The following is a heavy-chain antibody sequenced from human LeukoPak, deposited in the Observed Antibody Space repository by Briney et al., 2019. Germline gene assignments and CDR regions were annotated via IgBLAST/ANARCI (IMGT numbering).Heavy chain of an antibody. CDR2: ISSSGSTI. V-gene: IGHV3-11*01. J-gene: IGHJ4*02. Sequence: GGSLRLSCAASGFTFSDYYMSWIRQAPGKGLEWVSYISSSGSTIYYADSVKGRFTISRDNAKNSLYLQINSLRAEDTAVYYCARDYRYCSGGSCIYYDSSGYYYWGQGTLVTVSS. D-gene: IGHD2-15*01. CDR3: ARDYRYCSGGSCIYYDSSGYYY. CDR1: GFTFSDYY.